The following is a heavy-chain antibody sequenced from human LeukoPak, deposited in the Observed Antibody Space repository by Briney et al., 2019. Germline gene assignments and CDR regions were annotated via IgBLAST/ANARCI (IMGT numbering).Heavy chain of an antibody. CDR1: GFTVSSNY. CDR3: ARGDSSYAFDI. D-gene: IGHD6-19*01. CDR2: IYSGGST. V-gene: IGHV3-53*01. J-gene: IGHJ3*02. Sequence: GGSLRLSCAASGFTVSSNYMSWVRQAPGKGLEWVSVIYSGGSTYYADSVKGRLTISRDNSKNTLYLQMNSLRAEDTAVYYCARGDSSYAFDIWGQGTMVTVSS.